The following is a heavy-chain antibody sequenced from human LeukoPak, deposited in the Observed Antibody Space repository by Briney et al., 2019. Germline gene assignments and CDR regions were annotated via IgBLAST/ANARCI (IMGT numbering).Heavy chain of an antibody. J-gene: IGHJ4*02. V-gene: IGHV3-23*01. CDR3: ATKDYYDSSGYYLAFDY. Sequence: GGSLRLSCAASGFTFSSYAMSWVRQAPGKGLEWVSAISGSGGSTYYADSVKGRFTISRDNAKNSLYLQMNSLRAEDTAVYYCATKDYYDSSGYYLAFDYWGQGTLVTVSS. CDR1: GFTFSSYA. D-gene: IGHD3-22*01. CDR2: ISGSGGST.